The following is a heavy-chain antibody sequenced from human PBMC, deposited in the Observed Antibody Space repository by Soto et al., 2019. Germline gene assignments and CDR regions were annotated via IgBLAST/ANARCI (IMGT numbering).Heavy chain of an antibody. Sequence: GASVKVSCKASGYTFTSYAMHWVRQAPGQRLEWMGWTNAGNGNTKYSQKFQGRVTITRDTSASTAYMELSSLRSEDTAVYYCARVDCSGGSCYHDYWGQGTLVTVSS. D-gene: IGHD2-15*01. J-gene: IGHJ4*02. CDR3: ARVDCSGGSCYHDY. CDR1: GYTFTSYA. CDR2: TNAGNGNT. V-gene: IGHV1-3*01.